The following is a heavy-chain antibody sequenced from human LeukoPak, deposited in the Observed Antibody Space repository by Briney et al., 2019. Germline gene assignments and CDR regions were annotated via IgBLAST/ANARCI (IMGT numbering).Heavy chain of an antibody. Sequence: GGSLRLSCAASGFTFSNYWMHWVRQAPGKGLEWVSSISSSSSYIYYADSVKGRFTISRDNAKNSLYLQMNSLRAEDTAVYYCARGRSGLHWGQGTLVTVSS. CDR1: GFTFSNYW. J-gene: IGHJ4*02. D-gene: IGHD2-15*01. CDR3: ARGRSGLH. V-gene: IGHV3-21*01. CDR2: ISSSSSYI.